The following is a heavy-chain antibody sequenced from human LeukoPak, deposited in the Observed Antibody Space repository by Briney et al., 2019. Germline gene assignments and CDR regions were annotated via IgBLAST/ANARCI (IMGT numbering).Heavy chain of an antibody. CDR3: ARGGSGSGYLYYFDS. CDR1: GYSFSDYS. J-gene: IGHJ4*02. D-gene: IGHD3-10*01. Sequence: ASVTVSFKDSGYSFSDYSFHWVRQPPAQGLEWVGRINSNSGGTTYAQNCQGSVTMTRDTSISTAYMGVSGLTSDETAVYYCARGGSGSGYLYYFDSWGQGTLVSVSS. V-gene: IGHV1-2*06. CDR2: INSNSGGT.